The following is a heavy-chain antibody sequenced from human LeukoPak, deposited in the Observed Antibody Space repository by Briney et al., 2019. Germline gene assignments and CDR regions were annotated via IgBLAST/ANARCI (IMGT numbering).Heavy chain of an antibody. Sequence: GGSLRLSCAASGFTFSSYSMSWVRQAPGKGLEWVANIKQDGSEKYYVDSVKGRFTISRDNAKDSLYLQMNSLRAEDTAVYYCAREGGFSVHPALVVFDIWGKGKMAPVS. V-gene: IGHV3-7*01. J-gene: IGHJ3*02. CDR2: IKQDGSEK. CDR1: GFTFSSYS. CDR3: AREGGFSVHPALVVFDI. D-gene: IGHD3-16*01.